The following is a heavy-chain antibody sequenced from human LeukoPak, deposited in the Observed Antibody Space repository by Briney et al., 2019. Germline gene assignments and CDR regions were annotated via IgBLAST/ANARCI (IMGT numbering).Heavy chain of an antibody. CDR2: IYSGGST. D-gene: IGHD1-26*01. Sequence: PGGSLRLSPAASGFTVSSNYISWVRQAPGKGLEWVSVIYSGGSTYYADSVKGRFTISRDNSKNTLYLQMNSLRAEDTPVYYCARDRAYRSFYESWGQGALVTVSS. CDR1: GFTVSSNY. CDR3: ARDRAYRSFYES. V-gene: IGHV3-53*01. J-gene: IGHJ5*02.